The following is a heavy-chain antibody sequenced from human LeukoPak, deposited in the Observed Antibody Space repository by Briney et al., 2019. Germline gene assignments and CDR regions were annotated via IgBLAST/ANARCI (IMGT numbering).Heavy chain of an antibody. D-gene: IGHD1-14*01. J-gene: IGHJ4*02. V-gene: IGHV3-7*01. Sequence: GGALRLSCAASGFTFSIYWVSWVRQAPGKGLECVANINRDRSVKNYVDSVKGRFTISRDNAKKSLFLELNSLRADDTAVFYCARAPGSSAFDLWGQGSLVTVST. CDR3: ARAPGSSAFDL. CDR1: GFTFSIYW. CDR2: INRDRSVK.